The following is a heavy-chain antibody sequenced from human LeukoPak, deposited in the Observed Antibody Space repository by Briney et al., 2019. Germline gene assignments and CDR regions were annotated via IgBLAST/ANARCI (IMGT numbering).Heavy chain of an antibody. J-gene: IGHJ4*02. CDR2: IKRDGSAK. CDR3: ARDFRFLDDY. Sequence: GGSLRLSCAASGFTFSSYWMTWVRQAPGKGLEWVANIKRDGSAKYYVDSVKGRFTISRDNAKNSLYLQMNSLRAEDTAMYYCARDFRFLDDYWGQGTLVTVSS. CDR1: GFTFSSYW. D-gene: IGHD3-3*01. V-gene: IGHV3-7*01.